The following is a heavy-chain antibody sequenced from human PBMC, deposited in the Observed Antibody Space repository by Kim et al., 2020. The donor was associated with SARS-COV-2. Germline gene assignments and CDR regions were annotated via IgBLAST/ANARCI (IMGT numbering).Heavy chain of an antibody. J-gene: IGHJ4*02. D-gene: IGHD6-13*01. Sequence: GGSLRLSCAASGFTFSSYAMHWVRQAPGKGLEWVAVISYDGSNKYYADSVKGRFTISRDNSKNTLYLQMNSLRAEDTAVYYCARDLYSSSWYRGPFDYWGQGTLVTVSS. CDR2: ISYDGSNK. CDR1: GFTFSSYA. V-gene: IGHV3-30*04. CDR3: ARDLYSSSWYRGPFDY.